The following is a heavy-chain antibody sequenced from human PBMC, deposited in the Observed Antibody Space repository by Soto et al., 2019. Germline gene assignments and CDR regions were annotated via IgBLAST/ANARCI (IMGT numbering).Heavy chain of an antibody. CDR3: ARAGYCSGGSCYPWGMDV. CDR2: ISYDGSNK. CDR1: GFTFSSYA. J-gene: IGHJ6*02. Sequence: QVQLVESGGGVVQPGRSLRLSCAASGFTFSSYAMHWVRQAPGKGLEWVAVISYDGSNKYYADSVKGRFTISRDNSKNTLYLQMNSLRAEDTAVYYCARAGYCSGGSCYPWGMDVWGQGTTVTVSS. D-gene: IGHD2-15*01. V-gene: IGHV3-30-3*01.